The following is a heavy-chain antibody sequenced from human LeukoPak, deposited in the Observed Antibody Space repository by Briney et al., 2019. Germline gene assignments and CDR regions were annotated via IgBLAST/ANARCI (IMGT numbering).Heavy chain of an antibody. CDR3: AREAYYYDTSGYVDY. CDR2: IYSGERT. Sequence: GGSLRLSCAASGFSVRSNYMSWVRQAPGKGLEWVSVIYSGERTYYAESVEGRFTIYRDSSKNTLYLQMDSLRVEDTAVYYCAREAYYYDTSGYVDYWGQGTLVTVS. V-gene: IGHV3-53*01. D-gene: IGHD3-22*01. CDR1: GFSVRSNY. J-gene: IGHJ4*02.